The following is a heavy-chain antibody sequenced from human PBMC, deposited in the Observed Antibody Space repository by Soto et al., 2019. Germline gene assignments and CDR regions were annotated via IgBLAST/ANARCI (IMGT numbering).Heavy chain of an antibody. D-gene: IGHD3-10*01. CDR2: ISGSGGST. CDR1: GFTFSSYA. V-gene: IGHV3-23*01. Sequence: EVQLLEAGGGLVQPGGSLRLSCAASGFTFSSYAMSWVRQAPGKGLEWVSAISGSGGSTYYADSVKGRFTISRDNSKNTLYLQMNSLRAEDTAVYYCAKVGHYGSGLYYYYGMDVWGQGTTVTVSS. J-gene: IGHJ6*02. CDR3: AKVGHYGSGLYYYYGMDV.